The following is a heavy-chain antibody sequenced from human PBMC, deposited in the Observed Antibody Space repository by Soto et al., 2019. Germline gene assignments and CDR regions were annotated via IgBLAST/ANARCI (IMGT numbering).Heavy chain of an antibody. Sequence: PSDTLSRTCAVSGYAISSSNWWGWIRQPPGKGLEWIGYIYYSGSTYYNPTLKSRVTMSVDTSKNHFSLKLSSVTAVDTAVYYCARSYRDYGMDVWGQGTTVT. CDR2: IYYSGST. CDR3: ARSYRDYGMDV. V-gene: IGHV4-28*01. D-gene: IGHD5-18*01. CDR1: GYAISSSNW. J-gene: IGHJ6*02.